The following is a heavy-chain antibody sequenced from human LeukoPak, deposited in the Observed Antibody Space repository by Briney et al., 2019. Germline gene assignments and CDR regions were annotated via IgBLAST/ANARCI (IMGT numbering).Heavy chain of an antibody. CDR3: ARASFNVVFGSWFDP. CDR1: SGSIGSSSNY. Sequence: SETLSLTRTVSSGSIGSSSNYWGWIRQAPGKGLEWIGNVYYSGSTFYNPSLKSRVTISVDTSKNQFSLKLRSVTAADTAIYYCARASFNVVFGSWFDPWGQGTLVTVSS. V-gene: IGHV4-39*01. D-gene: IGHD2-8*01. J-gene: IGHJ5*02. CDR2: VYYSGST.